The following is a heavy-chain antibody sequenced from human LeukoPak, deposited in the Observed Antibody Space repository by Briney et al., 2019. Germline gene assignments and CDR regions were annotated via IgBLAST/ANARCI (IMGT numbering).Heavy chain of an antibody. D-gene: IGHD6-19*01. Sequence: PSETLSLTCTVSGYSISSGYYWGWIRHPPGKGLEWIGSTYHSGSTNYNPSLKSRVTISVDKSKNQFSLKLNSVTAADAAVYYCTRAPPYGSGWSKGVLDYWGQGTLVTVSS. CDR1: GYSISSGYY. J-gene: IGHJ4*02. V-gene: IGHV4-38-2*02. CDR2: TYHSGST. CDR3: TRAPPYGSGWSKGVLDY.